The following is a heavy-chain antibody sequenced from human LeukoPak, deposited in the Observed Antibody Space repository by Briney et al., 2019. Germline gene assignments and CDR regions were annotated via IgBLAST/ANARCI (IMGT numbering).Heavy chain of an antibody. V-gene: IGHV3-23*01. CDR1: GFTFSSYA. J-gene: IGHJ4*02. D-gene: IGHD3-10*01. Sequence: GGSLRLSCAASGFTFSSYAMSWVRQAPGKGLEWVSAISGSGGSTYYVDSVKGRFTISRDNSKNTLSLQMNSLRAEDTAVYYCAKDVLLWLGGFAKPFDYWGQGTLVTVSS. CDR3: AKDVLLWLGGFAKPFDY. CDR2: ISGSGGST.